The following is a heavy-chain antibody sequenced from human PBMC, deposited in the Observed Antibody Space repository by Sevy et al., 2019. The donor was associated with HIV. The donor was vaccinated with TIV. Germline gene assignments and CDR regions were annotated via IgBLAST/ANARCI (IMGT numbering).Heavy chain of an antibody. CDR1: GFTFSSYS. J-gene: IGHJ3*02. CDR3: AQEGDRAAFDI. CDR2: ISSSSSYI. Sequence: GGSLRLSCAASGFTFSSYSMNWVRQAPGKGLEWVSSISSSSSYIYYADSVKGRFTISRDNAKNSLYLQMNSLRAEDAAVYYWAQEGDRAAFDIWGQGTMVTVSS. D-gene: IGHD3-16*01. V-gene: IGHV3-21*01.